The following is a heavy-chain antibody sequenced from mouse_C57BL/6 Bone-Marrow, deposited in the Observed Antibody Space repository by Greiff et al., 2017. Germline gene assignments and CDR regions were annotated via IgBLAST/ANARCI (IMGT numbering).Heavy chain of an antibody. V-gene: IGHV1-61*01. D-gene: IGHD1-1*01. CDR1: GYTFTSYW. J-gene: IGHJ1*03. Sequence: QVQLQQPGAELVRPGSSVKLSCKASGYTFTSYWMDWVKQRPGQGLEWIGNIYPSDSETHYNQKFKDKATLTVDKSSSTAYMQLSSLTAEDSAVYYWASYYGTPDWYFDVWGTGTTVTVSS. CDR3: ASYYGTPDWYFDV. CDR2: IYPSDSET.